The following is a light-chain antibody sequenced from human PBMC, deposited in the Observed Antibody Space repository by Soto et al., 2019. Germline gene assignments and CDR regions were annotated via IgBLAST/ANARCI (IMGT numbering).Light chain of an antibody. CDR1: SSNIGAGFD. V-gene: IGLV1-40*01. CDR3: QSYDNSLSGSWV. Sequence: QPVLTQPPSVSGAPGQRVTISCAGSSSNIGAGFDVHWYQHLPGTAPKLLIYGNSKRPSGVPDRFSGSKSGTSASLAITGLQAEDEAAYYCQSYDNSLSGSWVFGGGTKLTVL. J-gene: IGLJ3*02. CDR2: GNS.